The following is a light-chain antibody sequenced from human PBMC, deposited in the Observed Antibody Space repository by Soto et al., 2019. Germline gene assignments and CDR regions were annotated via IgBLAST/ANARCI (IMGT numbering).Light chain of an antibody. CDR1: RSASTF. Sequence: DIQMTQSPSTLSASVGDRVTITCRASRSASTFLAWYQQKPGQAPKLLIYDASTLQSGVPSRFSASGSGTEFALTISGLQPDDFAVYYCQQYNRYAVTFGQGTKVDI. CDR3: QQYNRYAVT. V-gene: IGKV1-5*01. J-gene: IGKJ1*01. CDR2: DAS.